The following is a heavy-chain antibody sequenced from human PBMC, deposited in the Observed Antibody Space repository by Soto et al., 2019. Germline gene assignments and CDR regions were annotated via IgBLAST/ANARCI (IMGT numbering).Heavy chain of an antibody. CDR3: ARVGGNWNDDDFDY. D-gene: IGHD1-1*01. Sequence: QVQLVQSGAEVKKPGASVKVSCKASGYTFSDHDINWVRQASRQGPEWLGWMNPNSGDTGYAQNFQVRVTMTRDTSKRTAYMELSSLKSEDTAVYYCARVGGNWNDDDFDYWGQGTLVNVSS. CDR2: MNPNSGDT. V-gene: IGHV1-8*01. CDR1: GYTFSDHD. J-gene: IGHJ4*02.